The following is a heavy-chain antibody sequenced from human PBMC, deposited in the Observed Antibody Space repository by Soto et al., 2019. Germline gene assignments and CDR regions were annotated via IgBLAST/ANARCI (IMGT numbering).Heavy chain of an antibody. V-gene: IGHV1-69*06. CDR2: IVPLFRTT. J-gene: IGHJ4*02. CDR3: ARGGGGLMA. CDR1: GGTFSSYA. D-gene: IGHD2-8*01. Sequence: QVQLVQSGAEAKKPGSSVKVSCKTSGGTFSSYAISWVRQAPGQGLEWMGGIVPLFRTTNYAQKFQGRVTITADTSTYTVYMELSGLRSGDTAVYYCARGGGGLMAWGQGTLVTVSS.